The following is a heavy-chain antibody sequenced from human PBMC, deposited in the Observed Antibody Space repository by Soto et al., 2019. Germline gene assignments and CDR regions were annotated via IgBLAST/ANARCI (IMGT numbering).Heavy chain of an antibody. V-gene: IGHV1-18*01. CDR1: GYSVTNYG. Sequence: GASVKVSGKDSGYSVTNYGISLVQQAHGQGLEWMGWISGHTGNTNYAQRLKGRVTMTTDTSTSTAYMELRSRRSDDTAVYYCARDYYGSWSPLSPFFYWGQGTLVTVSS. D-gene: IGHD3-10*01. J-gene: IGHJ4*02. CDR3: ARDYYGSWSPLSPFFY. CDR2: ISGHTGNT.